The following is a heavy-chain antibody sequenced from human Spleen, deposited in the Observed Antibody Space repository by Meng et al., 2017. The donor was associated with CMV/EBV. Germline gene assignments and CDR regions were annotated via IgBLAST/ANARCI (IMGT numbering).Heavy chain of an antibody. Sequence: GGSLRLSCAASGFTFTNYWMHWVRQAPGKGLVWVSRIKGDWSTTTYADAVKGRFTISRDNAKNIVYLQMNSLRGEDTAVYYCARKTPFDYWGQGTLVTVSS. CDR1: GFTFTNYW. J-gene: IGHJ4*02. CDR3: ARKTPFDY. V-gene: IGHV3-74*01. D-gene: IGHD2-15*01. CDR2: IKGDWSTT.